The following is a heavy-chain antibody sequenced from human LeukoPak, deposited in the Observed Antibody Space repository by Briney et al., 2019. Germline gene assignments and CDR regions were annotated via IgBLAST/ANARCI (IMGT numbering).Heavy chain of an antibody. CDR3: ARSGVLLWFGELSPPDY. D-gene: IGHD3-10*01. V-gene: IGHV3-33*01. Sequence: PGRSLRLSCAASGFTFSSYGMHWVRQAPGKGLEWVAVIWYDGSNKYYADSVKGRFTISRDNSKNTLYLQMNSLRAEDTAVYYCARSGVLLWFGELSPPDYWGRGTLVTVSS. J-gene: IGHJ4*02. CDR1: GFTFSSYG. CDR2: IWYDGSNK.